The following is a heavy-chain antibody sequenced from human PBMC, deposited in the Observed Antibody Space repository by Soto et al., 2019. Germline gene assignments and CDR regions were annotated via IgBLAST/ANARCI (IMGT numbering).Heavy chain of an antibody. D-gene: IGHD3-10*01. V-gene: IGHV3-23*01. CDR1: GFTFSSYA. Sequence: EVQLLESGGGLVQPGGSLRLSCAASGFTFSSYAMSWVRQAPGKGLEWVSAISGSGGRTTYYADSLKGRFTISRDNAKNSLYLQMNSLRAEDTAVYYCATRSGGGVAFDIWGQGTMVTVSS. CDR2: ISGSGGRTT. J-gene: IGHJ3*02. CDR3: ATRSGGGVAFDI.